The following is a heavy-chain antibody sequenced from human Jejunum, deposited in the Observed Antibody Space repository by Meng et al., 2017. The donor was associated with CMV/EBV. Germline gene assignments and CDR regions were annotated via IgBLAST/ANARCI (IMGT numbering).Heavy chain of an antibody. J-gene: IGHJ4*02. CDR3: ASLFHFDILTGSWY. CDR1: GASITNGEYY. Sequence: QLQLPESGPGLVKPSQTLSLSCTVSGASITNGEYYWNWIRQSPGKGLEWIGYIYNTGRTSYSPSLKSRVSMSVDTAKNQFSLHLSSVTVADAAVYYCASLFHFDILTGSWYWGQGALVTVSS. CDR2: IYNTGRT. V-gene: IGHV4-30-4*08. D-gene: IGHD3-9*01.